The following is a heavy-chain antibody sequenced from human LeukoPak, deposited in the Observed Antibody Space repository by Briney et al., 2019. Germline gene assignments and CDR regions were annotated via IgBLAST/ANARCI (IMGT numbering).Heavy chain of an antibody. Sequence: GGSLRLSCSASGFTFTNYAMSWVRQAAGRGLEWVSVISGGGSSTYFGDSVRGRFTISRDNSKNTVYLQMSSLRVEDTAVYYCAKSTLYDFWSGYSYYFDDWGQGTQVTVSS. CDR1: GFTFTNYA. CDR2: ISGGGSST. V-gene: IGHV3-23*01. CDR3: AKSTLYDFWSGYSYYFDD. J-gene: IGHJ4*02. D-gene: IGHD3-3*01.